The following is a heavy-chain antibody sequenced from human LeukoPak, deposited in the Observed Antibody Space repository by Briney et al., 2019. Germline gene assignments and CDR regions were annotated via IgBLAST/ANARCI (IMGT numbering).Heavy chain of an antibody. V-gene: IGHV4-59*11. J-gene: IGHJ6*03. CDR1: GGSISSHY. D-gene: IGHD3-3*01. CDR2: IYYSGST. Sequence: PSETLSRTCTVSGGSISSHYWSWIRQPPGKGLEWIGYIYYSGSTNYNPSLKSRVTISVDTSKNQFSLKLSSVTAADTAVYYCARVGFWSGYLYYYYYMDVWGKGTTVTVSS. CDR3: ARVGFWSGYLYYYYYMDV.